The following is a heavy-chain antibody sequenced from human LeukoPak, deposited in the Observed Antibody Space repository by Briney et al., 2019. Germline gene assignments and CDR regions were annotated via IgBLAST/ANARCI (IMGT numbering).Heavy chain of an antibody. D-gene: IGHD1-1*01. CDR1: GVTFSSDW. CDR2: IKHDGSEK. CDR3: ARALGRVQPYYYNYGMDV. J-gene: IGHJ6*02. V-gene: IGHV3-7*01. Sequence: GRTLRLSCAASGVTFSSDWMIWGRGAPGKGLEWVANIKHDGSEKYYVDSVKGRFTISRDNAKNSLYLQMNSLRAEDTAVYYCARALGRVQPYYYNYGMDVWGQGTTVTVSS.